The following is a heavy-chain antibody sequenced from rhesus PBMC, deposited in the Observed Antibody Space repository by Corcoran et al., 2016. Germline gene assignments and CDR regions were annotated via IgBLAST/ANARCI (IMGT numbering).Heavy chain of an antibody. Sequence: QVQLQESGPGLVKPSETLSLTCAVSGYSISSGYYWSWIRQPPGKGLEWIGYITYSGSTRYNPSLKSLVTLSRYTSKDQFSLKLSSVTAADTAVYYCARGRYYFDYWGQGVLVTVSS. J-gene: IGHJ4*01. CDR2: ITYSGST. CDR3: ARGRYYFDY. V-gene: IGHV4-122*02. CDR1: GYSISSGYY.